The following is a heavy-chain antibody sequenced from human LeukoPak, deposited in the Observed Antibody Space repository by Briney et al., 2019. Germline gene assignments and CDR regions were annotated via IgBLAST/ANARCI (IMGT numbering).Heavy chain of an antibody. CDR2: ISSSSSYI. Sequence: GGSLGLSCAASGFTFSSYSMNWVRQAPGKGLEWVSSISSSSSYIYYADSVKGRFTISRDNAKNSLYLQMNSLRAEDTAVYYCARRDNYGGNSGFDYWGQGTLVTVSS. CDR1: GFTFSSYS. CDR3: ARRDNYGGNSGFDY. D-gene: IGHD4-23*01. J-gene: IGHJ4*02. V-gene: IGHV3-21*01.